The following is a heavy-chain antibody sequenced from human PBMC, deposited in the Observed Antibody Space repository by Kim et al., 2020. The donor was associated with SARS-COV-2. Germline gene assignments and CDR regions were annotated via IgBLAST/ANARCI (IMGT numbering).Heavy chain of an antibody. J-gene: IGHJ5*02. CDR1: GGSFSGYY. D-gene: IGHD3-10*01. Sequence: SETLSLTCAVYGGSFSGYYWSWIRQPPGKGLEWIGEINHSGSTNYNPSLKSRVTISVDTSKNQFSLKLSSVTAADTAVYYCARGVVYYGSGREIWFDPWGQGTLVTVSS. CDR2: INHSGST. CDR3: ARGVVYYGSGREIWFDP. V-gene: IGHV4-34*01.